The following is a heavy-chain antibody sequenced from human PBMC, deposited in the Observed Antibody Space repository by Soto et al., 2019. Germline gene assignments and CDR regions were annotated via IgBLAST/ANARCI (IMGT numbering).Heavy chain of an antibody. D-gene: IGHD2-15*01. J-gene: IGHJ4*02. Sequence: QVQLVQSGAEVKKPGASVRVSCKASGYTFTGYHMHWVRQAPGQGLEWMGWINPNSGGTNYAQKFQGRVTMTRDTSISTVYMELSRLTSDDTAVYYCARDFGYGSGGTCYTSFDYWGQGTLVPVTS. CDR1: GYTFTGYH. CDR2: INPNSGGT. V-gene: IGHV1-2*02. CDR3: ARDFGYGSGGTCYTSFDY.